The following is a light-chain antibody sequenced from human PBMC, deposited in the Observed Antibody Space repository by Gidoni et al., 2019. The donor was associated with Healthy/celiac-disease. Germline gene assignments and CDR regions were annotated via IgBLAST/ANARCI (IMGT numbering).Light chain of an antibody. Sequence: SYVLPHPPSVSVAPGKTARITCGGNNIGSKSVHWYQHKPGEPPVLVIYYDSDPPAGITGRFSGSNAGNTATLTISRVEAGDEADYYCQVWDSSSDHVVFGGGTKLTVL. J-gene: IGLJ2*01. CDR1: NIGSKS. V-gene: IGLV3-21*04. CDR3: QVWDSSSDHVV. CDR2: YDS.